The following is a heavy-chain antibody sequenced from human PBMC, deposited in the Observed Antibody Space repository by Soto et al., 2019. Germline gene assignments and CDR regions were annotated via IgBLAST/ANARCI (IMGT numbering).Heavy chain of an antibody. Sequence: SETLSLTCSVSGGSMRNYYWNWIRQPPGRGLEWIGYVYHSGSTNYNPSLKSRVSMSVDVSRNHFSLTLHSVTAADTAVYFCASSCSTSSSPDCWGRGTMVTVSS. D-gene: IGHD6-6*01. J-gene: IGHJ4*02. CDR1: GGSMRNYY. CDR3: ASSCSTSSSPDC. V-gene: IGHV4-59*01. CDR2: VYHSGST.